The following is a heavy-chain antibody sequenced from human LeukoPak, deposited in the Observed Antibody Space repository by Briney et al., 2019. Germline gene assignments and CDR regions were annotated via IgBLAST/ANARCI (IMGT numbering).Heavy chain of an antibody. CDR3: AKTDRTPRGGFDY. D-gene: IGHD2-15*01. CDR2: IRYDGSNK. J-gene: IGHJ4*02. CDR1: GFTFSSYG. V-gene: IGHV3-30*02. Sequence: GGSLRLSCAASGFTFSSYGMHWVRQAPGKGLEWVAFIRYDGSNKYYADSVKGRFTISRDNSKNTLYLQMYSLRAEDTAVYYCAKTDRTPRGGFDYWGQGTLVTVSS.